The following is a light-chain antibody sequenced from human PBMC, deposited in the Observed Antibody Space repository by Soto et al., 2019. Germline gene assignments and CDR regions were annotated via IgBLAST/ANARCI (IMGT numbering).Light chain of an antibody. CDR3: QSYDSSLSGSGV. CDR2: DNT. CDR1: SSNIGAGYD. V-gene: IGLV1-40*01. J-gene: IGLJ2*01. Sequence: QSVLTQPPSVSGAPGQRVTISCTGSSSNIGAGYDLHWYQQLPGTAPKLLIYDNTNRPSGVPDRFSGSKSGTSASLAITGLQAEDEADYYCQSYDSSLSGSGVFGGGTKLTVL.